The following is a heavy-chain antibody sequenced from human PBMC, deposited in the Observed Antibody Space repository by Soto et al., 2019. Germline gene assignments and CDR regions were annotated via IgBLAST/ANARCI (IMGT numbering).Heavy chain of an antibody. J-gene: IGHJ4*02. CDR2: ITGSGGGT. D-gene: IGHD6-13*01. V-gene: IGHV3-23*01. CDR3: AKRPLTAAGFDY. CDR1: GFTFSNYA. Sequence: EVQLLESGGGLVQPGGSLRLSCAASGFTFSNYAMTCVRQAPGKGLEWVSVITGSGGGTYFVDSVKGRFTISRDNSKNTVYLQINSLRAEDTAVYYCAKRPLTAAGFDYWGQGTLVTVSS.